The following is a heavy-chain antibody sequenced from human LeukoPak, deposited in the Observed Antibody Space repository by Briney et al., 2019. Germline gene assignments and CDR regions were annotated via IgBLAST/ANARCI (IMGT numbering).Heavy chain of an antibody. J-gene: IGHJ5*02. CDR3: ARELPGNWFDP. CDR1: GGSFSGYY. CDR2: INHSGST. V-gene: IGHV4-34*01. Sequence: SETLSLTCAVYGGSFSGYYWSWIRQPPGKGLEWIGEINHSGSTNYNPSLKSRVTISVDTSKYQFSLKLSSVTAADTAVYYCARELPGNWFDPWGQGTLVTVSS.